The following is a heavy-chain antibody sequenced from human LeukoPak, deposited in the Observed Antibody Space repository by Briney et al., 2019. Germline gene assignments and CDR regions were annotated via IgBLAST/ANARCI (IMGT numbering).Heavy chain of an antibody. Sequence: SETLSLTCTVSGGSISSYYWSWIRQPPGKGLEWIGYIYYSGSTNYNPSLNSRVIISVDTSKNPFSLKVSSVTAADTAVYYCARARGSYFFDYWGQGTLVTVSS. CDR3: ARARGSYFFDY. V-gene: IGHV4-59*01. CDR2: IYYSGST. D-gene: IGHD1-26*01. J-gene: IGHJ4*02. CDR1: GGSISSYY.